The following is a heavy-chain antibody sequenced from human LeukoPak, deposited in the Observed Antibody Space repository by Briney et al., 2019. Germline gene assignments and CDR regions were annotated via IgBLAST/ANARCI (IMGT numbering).Heavy chain of an antibody. CDR2: INPNSGGT. J-gene: IGHJ4*02. D-gene: IGHD1-26*01. Sequence: SSVKVSCKASGYTFTGYYMHWVRQAPGQGLEWMGWINPNSGGTDYAQKFQGRVTMTRDTSISTAYMELSRLRSDDTAVYYCARLSGSYYFDYWGQGTLVTVSS. CDR1: GYTFTGYY. CDR3: ARLSGSYYFDY. V-gene: IGHV1-2*02.